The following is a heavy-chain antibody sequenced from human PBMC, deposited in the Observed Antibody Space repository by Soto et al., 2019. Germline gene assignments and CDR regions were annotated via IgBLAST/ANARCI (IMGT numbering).Heavy chain of an antibody. CDR3: AKDLGSAFYYGSDY. CDR1: GFTFYTYG. V-gene: IGHV3-33*06. D-gene: IGHD1-26*01. J-gene: IGHJ4*02. Sequence: GGSLRLSCAASGFTFYTYGMHWVRQVPGKGLQWVAIIWYDGGTKYYADSVRGRSTVSRDNSKNTLYLQMNSLRAEDTAVYYCAKDLGSAFYYGSDYWGQGTLVTVSS. CDR2: IWYDGGTK.